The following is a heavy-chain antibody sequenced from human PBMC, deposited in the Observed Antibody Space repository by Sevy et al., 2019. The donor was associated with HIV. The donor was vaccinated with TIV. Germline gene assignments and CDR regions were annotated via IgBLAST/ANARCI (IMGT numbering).Heavy chain of an antibody. CDR1: GFTFSNAW. V-gene: IGHV3-15*01. CDR2: IKSKTDGGTT. D-gene: IGHD3-22*01. Sequence: GGSLRLSCAASGFTFSNAWMSWVRQAPGKGLELVGRIKSKTDGGTTDYAAPVKGRFTISRDDSKNTLYLQMNSLKTEDTAVYYCTTEVYYYDSSGYYPFDYWGQGTLVTVSS. CDR3: TTEVYYYDSSGYYPFDY. J-gene: IGHJ4*02.